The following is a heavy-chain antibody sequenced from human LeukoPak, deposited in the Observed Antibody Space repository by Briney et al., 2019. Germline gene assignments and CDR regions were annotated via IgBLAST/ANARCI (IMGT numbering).Heavy chain of an antibody. J-gene: IGHJ4*02. CDR1: RNTFTGHY. D-gene: IGHD2-2*03. CDR2: INPYSGDT. Sequence: GASVKVPCKASRNTFTGHYIHWVRRAPGQGLEWMGWINPYSGDTNYAQKFQGRATMTRDPSISTLYMDLRGLTPDDTAMYYCARDPQYTFGYPTYDYWGQGTLVTVSS. CDR3: ARDPQYTFGYPTYDY. V-gene: IGHV1-2*02.